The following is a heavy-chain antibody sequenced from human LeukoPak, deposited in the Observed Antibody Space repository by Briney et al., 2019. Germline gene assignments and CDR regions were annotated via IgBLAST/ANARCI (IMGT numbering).Heavy chain of an antibody. CDR1: GFTFSDSP. J-gene: IGHJ4*02. CDR2: ISSSSTYI. D-gene: IGHD2-15*01. Sequence: GGSLRLSCAASGFTFSDSPMNWVRQAPGMGLEWVSSISSSSTYIYYADSVKGRFTISRDNAKKSLYLQMNSLRAEDTAVYYCARVRDIVVVVAASFDYWGQGTLVTVSS. V-gene: IGHV3-21*01. CDR3: ARVRDIVVVVAASFDY.